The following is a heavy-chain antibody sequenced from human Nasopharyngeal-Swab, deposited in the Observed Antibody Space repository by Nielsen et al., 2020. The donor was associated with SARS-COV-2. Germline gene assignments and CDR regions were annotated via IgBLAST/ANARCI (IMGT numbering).Heavy chain of an antibody. CDR2: ISGSSTYI. CDR3: ARTAAFCGGNCYSEYFQH. Sequence: GEPLKISCAASGFPFSTYTMNWVRQATGKGLEWVSSISGSSTYIWYADSVKGRFTISRDNAKNSLFLQMNNLRADDTAIYYCARTAAFCGGNCYSEYFQHWGQGTLVTVSS. D-gene: IGHD2-21*02. J-gene: IGHJ1*01. CDR1: GFPFSTYT. V-gene: IGHV3-21*01.